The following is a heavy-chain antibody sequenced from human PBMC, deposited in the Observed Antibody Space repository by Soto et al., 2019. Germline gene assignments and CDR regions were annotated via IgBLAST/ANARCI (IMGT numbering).Heavy chain of an antibody. CDR3: AKGGIAEYAFDI. J-gene: IGHJ3*02. D-gene: IGHD6-13*01. Sequence: GGSLRLSCAASGFTFDDYAMHWVRQAPGKGLEWVSGISWNSGSIGYADSVKGRFTISRDNAKNSLYLQMNSLRAEDTALYYCAKGGIAEYAFDIWGQGTMVTV. CDR2: ISWNSGSI. V-gene: IGHV3-9*01. CDR1: GFTFDDYA.